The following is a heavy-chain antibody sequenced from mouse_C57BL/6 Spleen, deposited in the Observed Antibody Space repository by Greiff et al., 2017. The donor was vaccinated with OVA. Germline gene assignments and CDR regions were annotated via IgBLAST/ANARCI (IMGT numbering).Heavy chain of an antibody. CDR2: IDPETGGT. J-gene: IGHJ4*01. Sequence: VQLQESGAELVRPGASVTLSCKASGYTFTDYEMHWVKQTPVHGLEWIGAIDPETGGTAYNQKFKGKAILTADKSSSTAYMELRSLTSEDSDVYCCTRGMVTTGGYYYAMDYWGQGTSVTVSS. CDR3: TRGMVTTGGYYYAMDY. D-gene: IGHD2-2*01. V-gene: IGHV1-15*01. CDR1: GYTFTDYE.